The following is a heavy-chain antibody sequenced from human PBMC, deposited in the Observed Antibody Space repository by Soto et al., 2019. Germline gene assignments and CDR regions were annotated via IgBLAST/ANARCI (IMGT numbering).Heavy chain of an antibody. V-gene: IGHV4-61*01. CDR2: IYYSGST. J-gene: IGHJ4*02. CDR3: ARGAN. CDR1: GGSVSSGSYY. Sequence: SETLSLTCTVSGGSVSSGSYYWSWIRQPPGKGLEWIGYIYYSGSTNYNPSLKSRVTISVDTSKNQISLKLSSVTAADTAVYYCARGANWGQGTLVTVSS.